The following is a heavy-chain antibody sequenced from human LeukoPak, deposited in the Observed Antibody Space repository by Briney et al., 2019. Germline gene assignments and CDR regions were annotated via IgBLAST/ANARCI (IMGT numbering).Heavy chain of an antibody. CDR2: IISSSSYT. CDR1: GFTFSDFY. Sequence: PGGSLRLSCAASGFTFSDFYMSWISQAAGKGLEFVSFIISSSSYTSYADSVKGRFTISRDNAKNSLYLQMNSLRAEDTAVYYCAREEGCSGGSCYRVRYGYWGQGTLVTVSS. V-gene: IGHV3-11*05. D-gene: IGHD2-15*01. CDR3: AREEGCSGGSCYRVRYGY. J-gene: IGHJ4*02.